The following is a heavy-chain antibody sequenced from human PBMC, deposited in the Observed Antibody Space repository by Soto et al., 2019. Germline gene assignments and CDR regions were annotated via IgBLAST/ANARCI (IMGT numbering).Heavy chain of an antibody. Sequence: XSLKISFKGSGNSFSGYWICWVRQRPGKGLEWMGIIYPDNSDTRYSPYFEGQVTISADKSISTAYLQWRSLTASDTAVYYCAHYSSGRAFDIWGQGTMVTVSS. CDR1: GNSFSGYW. D-gene: IGHD6-19*01. CDR2: IYPDNSDT. J-gene: IGHJ3*02. V-gene: IGHV5-51*01. CDR3: AHYSSGRAFDI.